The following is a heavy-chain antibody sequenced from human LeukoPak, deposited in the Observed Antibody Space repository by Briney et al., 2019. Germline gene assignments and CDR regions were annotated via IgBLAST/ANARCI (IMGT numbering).Heavy chain of an antibody. J-gene: IGHJ4*02. CDR3: AKTQGFGVVRYYSDY. CDR2: IRGSGGST. Sequence: GGSLRLSCAASGXTFSSYGLNWARQAPGKGQEWVSGIRGSGGSTYYADSVKGRFTISRDNSKNTLYLQMNSLRVEDTAVYYCAKTQGFGVVRYYSDYWGQGTLVTVSS. CDR1: GXTFSSYG. V-gene: IGHV3-23*01. D-gene: IGHD3-3*01.